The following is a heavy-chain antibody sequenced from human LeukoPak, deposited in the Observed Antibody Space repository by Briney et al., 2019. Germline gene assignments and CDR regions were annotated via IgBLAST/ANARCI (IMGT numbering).Heavy chain of an antibody. D-gene: IGHD2-15*01. CDR3: AKDLGAYCSGGSCYAGY. J-gene: IGHJ4*02. CDR1: GFTFSSYG. CDR2: ISYDGSNK. V-gene: IGHV3-30*18. Sequence: GRSLRLSCTASGFTFSSYGMHRVRQAPGKGLEWVAVISYDGSNKYYADSVKGRFTISRGNSKNTLYLQMNSLRAEDTAVYYCAKDLGAYCSGGSCYAGYWGQGTLVTVSS.